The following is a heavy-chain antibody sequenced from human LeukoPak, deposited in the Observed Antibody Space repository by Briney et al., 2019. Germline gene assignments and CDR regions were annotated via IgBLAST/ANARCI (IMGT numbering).Heavy chain of an antibody. CDR3: AREEQLVGYYYYGMDV. V-gene: IGHV4-39*02. J-gene: IGHJ6*02. Sequence: PSETLSLTCTVSGGSISSSSYYWGWIRQPPGKGLEWIGSIYYSGSTYCNPSLKSRVTISVDTSKNQFSLKLSSVTAADTAVYYCAREEQLVGYYYYGMDVWGQGTTVTVSS. CDR2: IYYSGST. CDR1: GGSISSSSYY. D-gene: IGHD6-13*01.